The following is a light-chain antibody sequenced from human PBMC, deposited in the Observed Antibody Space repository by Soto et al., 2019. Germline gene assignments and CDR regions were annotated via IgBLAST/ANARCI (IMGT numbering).Light chain of an antibody. V-gene: IGLV3-21*02. Sequence: SYELTQPPSVSVAPGQTASVTCGGNNIGRKSAHWYQQKAGQAPVVVVYDDSVRPSGIPERFSGTNSGHTATLTIRRVEDGDEADYYCQVWDSSSDQWVFGGGTQLTVL. CDR3: QVWDSSSDQWV. J-gene: IGLJ3*02. CDR2: DDS. CDR1: NIGRKS.